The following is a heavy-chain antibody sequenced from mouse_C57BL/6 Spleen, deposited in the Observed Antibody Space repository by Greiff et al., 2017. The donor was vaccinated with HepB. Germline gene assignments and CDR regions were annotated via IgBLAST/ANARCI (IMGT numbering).Heavy chain of an antibody. CDR1: GFTFTDYY. CDR3: SRSTHYYGSSYGAMDY. J-gene: IGHJ4*01. D-gene: IGHD1-1*01. CDR2: IRNKANGYTT. Sequence: EVKVVESGGGLVQPGGSLSLSCAASGFTFTDYYMSWVRQPPGKALEWLGFIRNKANGYTTEYSASVKGRFTISRDNYQSILYLQMNALRAEDSATYYFSRSTHYYGSSYGAMDYWGQGTSVTVSS. V-gene: IGHV7-3*01.